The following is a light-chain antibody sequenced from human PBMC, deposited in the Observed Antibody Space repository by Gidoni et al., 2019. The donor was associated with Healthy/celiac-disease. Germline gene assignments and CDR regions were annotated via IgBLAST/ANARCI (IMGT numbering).Light chain of an antibody. CDR2: GAS. V-gene: IGKV3-20*01. Sequence: EIVLTQSPGTLSLSPGERATLSCRASQSVSSSYLAWYQQKPGQAPRLLIYGASSRDTGIPDRFSGSGSGTDFTLTISRLAPEDFAVYYCQQYGSSQTFGQGTKVEIK. J-gene: IGKJ1*01. CDR1: QSVSSSY. CDR3: QQYGSSQT.